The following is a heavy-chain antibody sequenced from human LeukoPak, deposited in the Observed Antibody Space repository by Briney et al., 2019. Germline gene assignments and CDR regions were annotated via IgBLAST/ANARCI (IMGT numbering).Heavy chain of an antibody. CDR3: ARVPRRDGYRWAPSN. D-gene: IGHD5-24*01. CDR2: IYYSGST. Sequence: SETLSLTCTVSGGSISSSSYDWGWIRQPPGKGLEWIGSIYYSGSTYYNPFLMSRATISVDTSKNQFSLKLSSVTAADTAVYYCARVPRRDGYRWAPSNWGERTLFTVSS. CDR1: GGSISSSSYD. V-gene: IGHV4-39*01. J-gene: IGHJ4*02.